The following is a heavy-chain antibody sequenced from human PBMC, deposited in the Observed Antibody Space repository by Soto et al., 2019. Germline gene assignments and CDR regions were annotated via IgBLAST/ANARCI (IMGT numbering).Heavy chain of an antibody. D-gene: IGHD2-2*01. CDR2: IYYSGST. J-gene: IGHJ6*02. CDR1: GGSVSSGSYY. V-gene: IGHV4-61*01. Sequence: LSLTCTVSGGSVSSGSYYWSWIRQPPGKGLEWIGYIYYSGSTNYNPSLKSRVTISVDTSKNQFSLKLSSVTAADTAVYYCARLGYCSSTSCSKRSRYGMDVWGQGTTVTVSS. CDR3: ARLGYCSSTSCSKRSRYGMDV.